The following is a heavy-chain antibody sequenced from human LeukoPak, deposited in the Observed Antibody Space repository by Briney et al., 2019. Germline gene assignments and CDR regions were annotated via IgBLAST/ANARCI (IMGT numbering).Heavy chain of an antibody. J-gene: IGHJ3*02. Sequence: GGSLRLSCAASGFTFSSYGMHWVRQAPGKGLEWVAVIWYDGSKKYYADSVKGRFTISRDNSKNTLYLQMNSLRAEDTAVYYCARDRYYGSGSYYNAFGIWGQGTMVTVSS. CDR3: ARDRYYGSGSYYNAFGI. CDR1: GFTFSSYG. V-gene: IGHV3-33*01. D-gene: IGHD3-10*01. CDR2: IWYDGSKK.